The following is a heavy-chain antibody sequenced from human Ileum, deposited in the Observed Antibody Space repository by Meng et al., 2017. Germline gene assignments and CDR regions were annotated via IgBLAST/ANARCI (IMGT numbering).Heavy chain of an antibody. CDR2: INHNGNT. CDR1: GGSFSANY. V-gene: IGHV4-34*01. Sequence: QVQLQQWGAGLLKPSETLSLTCVVYGGSFSANYWNWIRQPPGKGLEWIGEINHNGNTNYKPSLKSRVTISVDTSKKQFSLRLTSVTAADTAVYYCASARYDNWGQGTLVTVSS. CDR3: ASARYDN. J-gene: IGHJ4*02.